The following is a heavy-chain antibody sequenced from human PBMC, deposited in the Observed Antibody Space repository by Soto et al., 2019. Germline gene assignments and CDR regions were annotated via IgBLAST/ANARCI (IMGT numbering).Heavy chain of an antibody. CDR2: ISSDGSST. J-gene: IGHJ4*02. CDR3: ARGTVMDHDFGDH. V-gene: IGHV3-74*01. D-gene: IGHD4-17*01. CDR1: GFTFSNYW. Sequence: EVQLVESGGGLVQPGGSLRLSCAASGFTFSNYWMHWVRQVPGKGLVWVSRISSDGSSTSYADSVKGRFIISRDNAKNTLYLQVNSLRADDTAVYYGARGTVMDHDFGDHGGEGTLVAVSS.